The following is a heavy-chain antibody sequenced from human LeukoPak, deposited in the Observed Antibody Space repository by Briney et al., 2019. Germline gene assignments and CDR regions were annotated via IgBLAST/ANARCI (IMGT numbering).Heavy chain of an antibody. J-gene: IGHJ3*02. CDR2: IYYSGST. Sequence: ASETLSLTCTVSGGSISSSSYYWVWIRQPPGKGLEWIGSIYYSGSTYYNPPLKSRVTISVDTSKNQFSLKLSSVTAADTAVYYCARDGWRLEWLMRMEGGDHDAFDIWGQGTMVTVSS. CDR1: GGSISSSSYY. CDR3: ARDGWRLEWLMRMEGGDHDAFDI. V-gene: IGHV4-39*07. D-gene: IGHD3-3*01.